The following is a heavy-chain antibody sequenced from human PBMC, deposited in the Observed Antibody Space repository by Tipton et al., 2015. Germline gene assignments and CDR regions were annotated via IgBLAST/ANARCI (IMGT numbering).Heavy chain of an antibody. CDR3: ARKPSGPGDQYYYGMDV. J-gene: IGHJ6*02. V-gene: IGHV4-4*07. CDR1: GGSISSYY. D-gene: IGHD4-17*01. CDR2: IYTSGST. Sequence: GLVKPSETLSLTCTVSGGSISSYYWSWIRQPAGKGLEWIGRIYTSGSTNYNPSLKSRVTISEDTSKNQFSLKLSSVTAADTAVYYCARKPSGPGDQYYYGMDVWGQGTTVTVSS.